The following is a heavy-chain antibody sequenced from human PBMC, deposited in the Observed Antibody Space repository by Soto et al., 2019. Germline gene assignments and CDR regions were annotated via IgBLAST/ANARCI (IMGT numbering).Heavy chain of an antibody. CDR3: ARYGYGDYVVPRAPFDY. CDR1: GFTFSSYW. V-gene: IGHV3-7*01. J-gene: IGHJ4*02. CDR2: IKQDGSEK. Sequence: GGSLRLSCAASGFTFSSYWMSWVRQAPGKGLEWVANIKQDGSEKYYVDSVKGRFTISRDNAKNSLYLQMNSLRAEDTAVYYCARYGYGDYVVPRAPFDYWGQGTLVTVSS. D-gene: IGHD4-17*01.